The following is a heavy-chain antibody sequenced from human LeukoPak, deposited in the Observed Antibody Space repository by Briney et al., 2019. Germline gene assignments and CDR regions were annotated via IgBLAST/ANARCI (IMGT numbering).Heavy chain of an antibody. J-gene: IGHJ4*02. CDR1: GFTFSSYG. CDR3: ARDGGPFDS. D-gene: IGHD3-16*01. Sequence: GGSLRLSCAASGFTFSSYGMHWVRQAPGKGLDWVANIKQDGSEKYCVDSVKGRFTISRDNAKKSLYLQMNTLRAEDTAIYYCARDGGPFDSWGQGTLVTVSS. CDR2: IKQDGSEK. V-gene: IGHV3-7*03.